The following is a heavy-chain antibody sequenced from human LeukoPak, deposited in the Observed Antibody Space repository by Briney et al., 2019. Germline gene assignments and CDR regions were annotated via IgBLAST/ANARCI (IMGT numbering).Heavy chain of an antibody. CDR1: GFTFSSYS. CDR2: ISSSSSYI. J-gene: IGHJ1*01. Sequence: PGGSLRLSCAASGFTFSSYSMNWVSQAPGKGLEWVSSISSSSSYIYYADSVKGRFTISRDNAKNSLYLQMNSLRAEDTAVYYCASYSSSWTGYFQHWGQGTLVTVSS. V-gene: IGHV3-21*01. D-gene: IGHD6-13*01. CDR3: ASYSSSWTGYFQH.